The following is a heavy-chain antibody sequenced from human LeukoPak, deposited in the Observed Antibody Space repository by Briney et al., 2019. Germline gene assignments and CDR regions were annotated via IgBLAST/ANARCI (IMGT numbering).Heavy chain of an antibody. CDR3: ARGEYGSGSYHIDY. J-gene: IGHJ4*02. D-gene: IGHD3-10*01. V-gene: IGHV3-21*01. Sequence: PGGSLRLSCAASGFTFSSYSMNWVRQAPGKGLEWVSFISGSSTYIYYADSVKGRFTISRDNAKNSLYLQMNSLRAEDTAVYYCARGEYGSGSYHIDYWGQGTLVTVSS. CDR2: ISGSSTYI. CDR1: GFTFSSYS.